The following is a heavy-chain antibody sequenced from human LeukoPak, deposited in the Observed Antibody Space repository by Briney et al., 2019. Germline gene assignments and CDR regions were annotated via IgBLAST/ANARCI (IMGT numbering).Heavy chain of an antibody. CDR2: IIPILGIA. V-gene: IGHV1-69*04. D-gene: IGHD3-10*01. Sequence: SVKVSCKTSGGTFLNYAISWVRQAPGQGLEWMGRIIPILGIANYAQKFQARVTLTADKSTSTAYMELSSLRSDDTAVYYCARASQDYYGSGSYYWGGDAFDIWGQGTMVTVSS. J-gene: IGHJ3*02. CDR3: ARASQDYYGSGSYYWGGDAFDI. CDR1: GGTFLNYA.